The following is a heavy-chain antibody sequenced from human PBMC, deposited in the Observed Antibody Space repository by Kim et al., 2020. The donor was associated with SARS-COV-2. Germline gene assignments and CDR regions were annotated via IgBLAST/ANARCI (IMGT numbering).Heavy chain of an antibody. D-gene: IGHD1-1*01. CDR3: ARESTTGNYLDY. V-gene: IGHV4-31*03. J-gene: IGHJ4*02. CDR2: IYYSGST. Sequence: SETLSLTCTVSGGSISSGDFYWTWIRQHPGKGLEWIGYIYYSGSTYFNPSLKSRVTILVDTSKNHFSLKLNSVTAADTAVYYCARESTTGNYLDYWGQRILVSVSS. CDR1: GGSISSGDFY.